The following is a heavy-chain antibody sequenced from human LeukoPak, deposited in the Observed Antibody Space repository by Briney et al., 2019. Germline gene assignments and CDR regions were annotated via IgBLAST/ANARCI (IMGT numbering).Heavy chain of an antibody. D-gene: IGHD2-2*01. J-gene: IGHJ4*02. CDR2: IYYGGST. CDR3: ASLIVVVPAAPFVY. V-gene: IGHV4-30-4*08. CDR1: GGSISSSSYY. Sequence: ASETLSLTCSVSGGSISSSSYYWSCIRHPPGEGMEWIGYIYYGGSTYYNPSLKSRVTISVDTSKNQFSLKLSSVTAADTAVYYCASLIVVVPAAPFVYWGQGTLVTVSS.